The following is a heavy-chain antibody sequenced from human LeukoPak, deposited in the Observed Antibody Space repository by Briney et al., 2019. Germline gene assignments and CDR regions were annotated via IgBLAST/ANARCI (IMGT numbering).Heavy chain of an antibody. CDR1: GFTLSTYI. V-gene: IGHV3-53*01. CDR2: IYSGATT. D-gene: IGHD3-3*02. CDR3: ARVGDHFHWNLDL. J-gene: IGHJ2*01. Sequence: PGGSLRLSCAASGFTLSTYIMNWVRQAPGKGLEWVSIIYSGATTYYADSVKGRFTISRDTSKNTVSLQMNSLRADDTAVYFCARVGDHFHWNLDLWGRGTLVTVSS.